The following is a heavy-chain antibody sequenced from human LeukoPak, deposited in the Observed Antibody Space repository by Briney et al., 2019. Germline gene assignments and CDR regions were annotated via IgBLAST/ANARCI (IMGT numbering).Heavy chain of an antibody. CDR3: ARDKGSDGIDF. D-gene: IGHD1-26*01. J-gene: IGHJ4*02. CDR1: GFTFSSYE. V-gene: IGHV3-48*03. Sequence: PGGSLRLSCAASGFTFSSYEMNWVRQAPGKGLEWVSYIRRSGTAIYYADSVKGRFTISRGDAKNSLYLQMNSLRAEDTAVYYCARDKGSDGIDFWGQGTLVTVSS. CDR2: IRRSGTAI.